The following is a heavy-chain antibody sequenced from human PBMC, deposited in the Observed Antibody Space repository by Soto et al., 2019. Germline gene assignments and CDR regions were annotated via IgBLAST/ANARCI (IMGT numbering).Heavy chain of an antibody. CDR1: GFTFSMYS. CDR2: IPQDGVDG. D-gene: IGHD2-21*02. Sequence: GGSLRLSCEVSGFTFSMYSMSWVRQNPGKGLEWVAKIPQDGVDGHYADSVKGRCTISRDNGKNSLYLQLNNLRAEDAAVYYCARDHLILPAHDFFYGSDVWGRGATVTVSS. V-gene: IGHV3-7*03. J-gene: IGHJ6*02. CDR3: ARDHLILPAHDFFYGSDV.